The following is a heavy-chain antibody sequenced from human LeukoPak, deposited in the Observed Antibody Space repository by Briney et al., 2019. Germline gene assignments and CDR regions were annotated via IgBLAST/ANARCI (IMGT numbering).Heavy chain of an antibody. CDR3: ARDRSSGWYPDAFDI. CDR1: GFTVSSNY. J-gene: IGHJ3*02. D-gene: IGHD6-19*01. CDR2: IYSGGST. Sequence: GGSLRLSCAASGFTVSSNYMSWVRQAPGKGLEWVSVIYSGGSTYYADSVKGRFTISRDNSKNTLYLQMNSLRAEDTAVYYCARDRSSGWYPDAFDIWGQGTMVTVSS. V-gene: IGHV3-66*01.